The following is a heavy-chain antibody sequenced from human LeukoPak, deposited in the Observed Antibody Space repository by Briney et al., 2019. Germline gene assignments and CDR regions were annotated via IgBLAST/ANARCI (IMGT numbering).Heavy chain of an antibody. CDR2: ISYDGSNK. CDR1: GFTFSSYA. D-gene: IGHD3-10*01. CDR3: AKFGYGSGSYYDY. V-gene: IGHV3-30*18. J-gene: IGHJ4*02. Sequence: GGSLRLSCAASGFTFSSYAMHWVRQAPGKGLEWVAVISYDGSNKYYADSVKGRFTISRDNSKNTLYLQMNSLRAEDTAVYYCAKFGYGSGSYYDYWGQGTLVTVSS.